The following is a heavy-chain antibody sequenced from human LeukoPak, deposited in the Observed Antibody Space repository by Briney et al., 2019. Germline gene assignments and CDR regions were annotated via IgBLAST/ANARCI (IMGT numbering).Heavy chain of an antibody. CDR1: GGSISSSSYY. Sequence: SETLSLTCTVSGGSISSSSYYWGWLRQPPGKGLEGIGSINYSGSTFYNPSLKSRVTTSVDTSKNQFSLKLSSVTAADTAVFYCARGYYGSGSYSYYFDYWGQGTLVTVSS. D-gene: IGHD3-10*01. CDR2: INYSGST. CDR3: ARGYYGSGSYSYYFDY. V-gene: IGHV4-39*01. J-gene: IGHJ4*02.